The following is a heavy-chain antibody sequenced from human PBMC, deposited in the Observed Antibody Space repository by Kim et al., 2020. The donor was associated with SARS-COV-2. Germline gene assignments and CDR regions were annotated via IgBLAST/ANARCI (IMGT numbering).Heavy chain of an antibody. D-gene: IGHD3-16*02. CDR3: ARGRCGDYVWGSYRYTGCYFDC. V-gene: IGHV3-7*03. J-gene: IGHJ4*02. CDR2: IKQDGSEK. Sequence: GGSLRLSCAASGFTFSSYWMSWVRQAPGKGLEWVANIKQDGSEKYYVDSVKGRFTISRDNAKNSLYLQMNSLRAEDTAVYYCARGRCGDYVWGSYRYTGCYFDCWGQGTLVTVSS. CDR1: GFTFSSYW.